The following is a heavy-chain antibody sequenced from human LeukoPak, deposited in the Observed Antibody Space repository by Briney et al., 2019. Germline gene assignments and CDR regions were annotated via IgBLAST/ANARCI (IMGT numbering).Heavy chain of an antibody. V-gene: IGHV4-39*01. J-gene: IGHJ4*02. CDR3: ATSSGNYYY. CDR1: GGSISSSSYY. D-gene: IGHD1-26*01. CDR2: IYYSGST. Sequence: SETLSLTCTVSGGSISSSSYYWGWIRQPPGKGLEWIGSIYYSGSTYYNPSLKSRVTISVDTSKNQFSLKLSSVTAADTAVYYCATSSGNYYYWGQGTLVTVSS.